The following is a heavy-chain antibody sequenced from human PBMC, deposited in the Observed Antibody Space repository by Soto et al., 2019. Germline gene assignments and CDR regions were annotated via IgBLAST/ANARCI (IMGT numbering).Heavy chain of an antibody. Sequence: SETLSLTCAVSGGSITTSDYSCSWIRQPPGRGLEWIGSIYHTGTTHYIPSLKSRVTMSLDKSKNQFSLDLTSMTAADTAVYYCVRERTIFGVAPGGGVDVWGRGTTVTVSS. CDR2: IYHTGTT. CDR1: GGSITTSDYS. CDR3: VRERTIFGVAPGGGVDV. J-gene: IGHJ6*02. V-gene: IGHV4-30-2*01. D-gene: IGHD3-3*01.